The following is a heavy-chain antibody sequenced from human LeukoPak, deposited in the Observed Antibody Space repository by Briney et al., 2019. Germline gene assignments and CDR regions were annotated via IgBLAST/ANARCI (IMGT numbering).Heavy chain of an antibody. D-gene: IGHD2-2*01. J-gene: IGHJ4*02. CDR3: ARAPRLRSTYFDY. CDR2: IKQDGSEK. V-gene: IGHV3-7*01. CDR1: GFTFSSYW. Sequence: GGSLRLSCAASGFTFSSYWMSWVRQAPGKGLEWVANIKQDGSEKYYVDSVNGRFTISRDNAKNSLYLQMNSLRAEDTAVYYCARAPRLRSTYFDYWGQGTLVTVSS.